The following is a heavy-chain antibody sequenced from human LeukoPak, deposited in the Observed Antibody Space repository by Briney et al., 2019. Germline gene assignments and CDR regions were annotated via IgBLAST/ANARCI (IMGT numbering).Heavy chain of an antibody. CDR2: ISAYNGNT. V-gene: IGHV1-18*01. D-gene: IGHD3-16*01. J-gene: IGHJ6*03. Sequence: ASVKVSCKASGYTFTSYGISWVRQAPGQGLEWMGWISAYNGNTNYALKLQGRVTMTTDTSTSTAYMELRSLRSDDTAVYYCARDAPGGSWVWDISYYYYYYMDVWGKGTTVTVSS. CDR1: GYTFTSYG. CDR3: ARDAPGGSWVWDISYYYYYYMDV.